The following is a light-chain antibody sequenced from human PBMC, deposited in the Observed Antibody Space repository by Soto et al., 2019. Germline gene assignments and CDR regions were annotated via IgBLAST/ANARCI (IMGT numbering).Light chain of an antibody. J-gene: IGLJ1*01. CDR1: SSGIRDYNY. V-gene: IGLV2-14*01. CDR3: SSKSPDV. Sequence: ALTQPASVSGSPGQSITISCTGTSSGIRDYNYVSWYQQLPGNAPKLIMYEVSNRPSGISNRFSGSKSGNTASLTISGLQAEDEADYYCSSKSPDVFGTGTKVTVL. CDR2: EVS.